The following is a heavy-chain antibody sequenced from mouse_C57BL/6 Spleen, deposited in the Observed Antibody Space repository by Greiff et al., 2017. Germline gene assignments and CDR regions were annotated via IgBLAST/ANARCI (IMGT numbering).Heavy chain of an antibody. CDR3: ARGYYGSLAY. V-gene: IGHV1-66*01. CDR1: GYSFTSYY. CDR2: SYPGSGNT. D-gene: IGHD1-1*01. J-gene: IGHJ3*01. Sequence: QVQLQQSGPELVKPGASVKISCKASGYSFTSYYIHWVKQRPGQGLERIGWSYPGSGNTQYNEKFKGKATLTADTSSSTAYMQLSSLTSEDSAVYYCARGYYGSLAYWGQGTLVTVSA.